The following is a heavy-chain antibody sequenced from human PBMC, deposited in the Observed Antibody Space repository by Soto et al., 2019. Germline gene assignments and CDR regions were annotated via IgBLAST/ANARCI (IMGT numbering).Heavy chain of an antibody. CDR3: AIIRINWNSSY. D-gene: IGHD1-7*01. Sequence: QVQLQESGPGLVKPSQTLSLTCTVSGGSISSGDYYWSWIRQPPGKGLEWIGYIYYSGSTYYNPSLKSRVTMSVYTSKNQFALNMGSVTAADTGVCYCAIIRINWNSSYWGQGTLVTVSS. J-gene: IGHJ4*02. CDR2: IYYSGST. CDR1: GGSISSGDYY. V-gene: IGHV4-30-4*01.